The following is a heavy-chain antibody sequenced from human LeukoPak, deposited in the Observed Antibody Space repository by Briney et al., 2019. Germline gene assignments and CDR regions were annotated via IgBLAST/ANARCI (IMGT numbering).Heavy chain of an antibody. V-gene: IGHV3-11*01. CDR3: ARDYPPYTLWFGDSWYFDY. D-gene: IGHD3-10*01. J-gene: IGHJ4*02. CDR1: GFTFSDYY. CDR2: ISSSGSTI. Sequence: PGGSLRLSCAASGFTFSDYYMSWIRQAPGKGLEWVSYISSSGSTIYYADSVKGRFTIFRDNAKNSLYLQMNSLRAEDTAVYYCARDYPPYTLWFGDSWYFDYWGQGTLVTVSS.